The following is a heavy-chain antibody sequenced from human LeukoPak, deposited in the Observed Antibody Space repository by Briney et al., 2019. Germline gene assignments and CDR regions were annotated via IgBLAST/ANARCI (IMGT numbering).Heavy chain of an antibody. V-gene: IGHV1-3*01. CDR3: ARASIVATRYYFYGMDV. CDR1: GLPLSTYA. Sequence: ASVKVSCKASGLPLSTYAIHWVRQAPGQSLEWVGWINAGNGKTEYAQKLHDRVTITRDTSASTADMELSSLRSEDTAVYYCARASIVATRYYFYGMDVWGKGTTVIVSS. D-gene: IGHD5-12*01. J-gene: IGHJ6*04. CDR2: INAGNGKT.